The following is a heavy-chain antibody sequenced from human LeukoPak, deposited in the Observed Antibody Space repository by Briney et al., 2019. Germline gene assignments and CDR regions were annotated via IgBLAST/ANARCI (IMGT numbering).Heavy chain of an antibody. CDR3: ARAPDGSTQFDY. Sequence: SETLSLTCTVSGGSISSSSYYWGWIRQPPGKGLEWIGSIYYSGSTYYNPSLKSRVTISVDTSKNKFTLTLSAVTAAGTAVYYCARAPDGSTQFDYWGQGTLVTVSS. CDR2: IYYSGST. V-gene: IGHV4-39*06. J-gene: IGHJ4*02. CDR1: GGSISSSSYY. D-gene: IGHD1-26*01.